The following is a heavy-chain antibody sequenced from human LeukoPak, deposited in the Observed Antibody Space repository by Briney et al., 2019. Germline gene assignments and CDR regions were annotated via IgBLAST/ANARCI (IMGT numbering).Heavy chain of an antibody. V-gene: IGHV1-2*02. CDR1: GYIFTGYY. J-gene: IGHJ4*02. Sequence: ASVKVSCKASGYIFTGYYMHWVRQAPGQGLEWMGWINPNSGVTNYAQKFQGRVTMTRDTSISTTYMELSRLRSDDTAVYYCARDLGISGWYAPPLGYFDYWGQGTLVTVSS. D-gene: IGHD6-19*01. CDR3: ARDLGISGWYAPPLGYFDY. CDR2: INPNSGVT.